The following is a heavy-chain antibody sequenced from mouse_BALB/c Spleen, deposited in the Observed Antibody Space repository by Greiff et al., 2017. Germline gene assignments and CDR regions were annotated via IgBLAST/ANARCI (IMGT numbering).Heavy chain of an antibody. CDR3: ARSDYDRNAMDY. V-gene: IGHV1S56*01. Sequence: VQLQQSGPELVKPGASVRISCKASGYTFTSYYIHWVKQRPGQGLEWIGWIYPGNVNTKYNEKFKGKATLTADKSSSTAYMQLSSLTSEDSAVYSCARSDYDRNAMDYWGQGTSVTVSS. CDR2: IYPGNVNT. CDR1: GYTFTSYY. J-gene: IGHJ4*01. D-gene: IGHD2-4*01.